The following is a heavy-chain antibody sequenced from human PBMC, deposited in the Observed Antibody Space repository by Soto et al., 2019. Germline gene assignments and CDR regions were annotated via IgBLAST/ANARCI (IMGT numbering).Heavy chain of an antibody. CDR3: ARTKDHGRGGYNCLDD. CDR2: IIPILGIA. D-gene: IGHD1-20*01. V-gene: IGHV1-69*02. Sequence: QVQLVQSGAEVKKPGSSVKVSCKASGGTFSSYTISWVRQAPGQGLEWMGRIIPILGIANYAQKFQGRVTITADKSTSTAYMKLSSLRAEDTAVYYCARTKDHGRGGYNCLDDWGQGTLVTVSS. CDR1: GGTFSSYT. J-gene: IGHJ4*02.